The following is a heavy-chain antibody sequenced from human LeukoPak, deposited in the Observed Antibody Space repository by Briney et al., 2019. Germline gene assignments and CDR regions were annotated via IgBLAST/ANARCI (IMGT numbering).Heavy chain of an antibody. CDR2: IIPYFGTS. CDR1: GVTFSRLV. V-gene: IGHV1-69*13. Sequence: SVKVSCKASGVTFSRLVVSWVRQAPGQGLEWMGQIIPYFGTSNYAQNFQGRVTLTADEATNTAYMELNRLRSDDTAVYYCTRDAGDSGGSGSYPDYWRQGTLVTVSS. D-gene: IGHD3-10*01. J-gene: IGHJ4*02. CDR3: TRDAGDSGGSGSYPDY.